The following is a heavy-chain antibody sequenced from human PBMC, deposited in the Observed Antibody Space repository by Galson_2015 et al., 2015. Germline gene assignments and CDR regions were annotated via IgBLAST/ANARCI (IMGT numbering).Heavy chain of an antibody. J-gene: IGHJ4*02. D-gene: IGHD4-17*01. CDR3: TRGLRMTSVTTSLLNFFDC. CDR2: IRSKTDGGTT. V-gene: IGHV3-15*01. Sequence: SLRLSCAASGFTFNNAWMSWVRQAPGKGLEWVGRIRSKTDGGTTDYAAPVKGRFTISSDDSKSIAYLQMDSLKPEDTAVYYYTRGLRMTSVTTSLLNFFDCWGRGTLVTVSS. CDR1: GFTFNNAW.